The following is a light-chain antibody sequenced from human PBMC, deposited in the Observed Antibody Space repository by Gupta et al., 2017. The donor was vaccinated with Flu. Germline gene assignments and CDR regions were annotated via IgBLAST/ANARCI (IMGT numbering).Light chain of an antibody. CDR2: GAS. CDR3: RQYREYPIT. Sequence: FQMTQSPSSLSASVGDKVIITCRASQSIGNSLGWYQQKPEKAPKSLIYGASSLQNGVPSRFSGSGFGTEFTLTISSLQPEDFGTYYCRQYREYPITFGQGTRLEIK. V-gene: IGKV1D-16*01. J-gene: IGKJ5*01. CDR1: QSIGNS.